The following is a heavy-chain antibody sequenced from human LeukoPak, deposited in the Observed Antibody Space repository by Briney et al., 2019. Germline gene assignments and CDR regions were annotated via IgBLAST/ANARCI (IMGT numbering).Heavy chain of an antibody. D-gene: IGHD3-16*01. CDR2: ISYSGSR. CDR3: ARVGRGDYTWGSYSFDY. V-gene: IGHV4-59*01. CDR1: GGSISNYY. Sequence: SETLSLTCTVSGGSISNYYWTWIRQHPGKGLEWIGYISYSGSRNYNTSLKSRVTISVDTSKNQFSLNLSSVTAADTAVYYCARVGRGDYTWGSYSFDYWGQGTLVTVSA. J-gene: IGHJ4*02.